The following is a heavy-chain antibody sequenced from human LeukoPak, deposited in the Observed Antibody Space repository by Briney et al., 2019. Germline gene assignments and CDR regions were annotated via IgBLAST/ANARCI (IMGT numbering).Heavy chain of an antibody. Sequence: GGSLRLSCVASGFSFSTSAMHWVRQAPGKGLGWVTILSNDGSYTYYADSVKGRFTVSRDNSKNTLFLEMDSLRPEDTATYFCARDRKSGGGTALEDWGQGTLVTVSS. CDR2: LSNDGSYT. D-gene: IGHD2-15*01. J-gene: IGHJ4*02. V-gene: IGHV3-30*04. CDR1: GFSFSTSA. CDR3: ARDRKSGGGTALED.